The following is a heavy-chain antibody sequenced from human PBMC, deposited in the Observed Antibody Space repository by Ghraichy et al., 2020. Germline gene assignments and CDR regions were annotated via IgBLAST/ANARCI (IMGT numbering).Heavy chain of an antibody. J-gene: IGHJ6*02. Sequence: SQTLSLTCTVSGDSISSNPYYWGWIRQPPGKGLEWIGSIFYTGTTFYSPSLRTRVTISIDRSRNQFSLNLSSATAADTAEYYCARHCGGGSCYSPYYHYLIDVWGQGTTVTVSS. V-gene: IGHV4-39*07. CDR3: ARHCGGGSCYSPYYHYLIDV. CDR2: IFYTGTT. CDR1: GDSISSNPYY. D-gene: IGHD2-15*01.